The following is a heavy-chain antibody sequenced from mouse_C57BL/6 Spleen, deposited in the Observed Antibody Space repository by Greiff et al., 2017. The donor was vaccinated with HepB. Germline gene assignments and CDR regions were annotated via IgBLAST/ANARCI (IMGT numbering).Heavy chain of an antibody. CDR3: ARSPYYYGSSLDY. D-gene: IGHD1-1*01. CDR1: GYTFTDYY. V-gene: IGHV1-26*01. CDR2: INPNNGGT. Sequence: VQLKQSGPELVKPGASVKISCKASGYTFTDYYMNWVKQSHGKSLEWIGDINPNNGGTSYNQKFKGKATLTVDKSSSTAYMELRSLTSEDSAVYYCARSPYYYGSSLDYWGQGTTLTVSS. J-gene: IGHJ2*01.